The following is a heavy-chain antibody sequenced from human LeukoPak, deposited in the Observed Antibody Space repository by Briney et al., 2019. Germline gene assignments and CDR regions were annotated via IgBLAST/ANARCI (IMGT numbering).Heavy chain of an antibody. Sequence: PGGSLRLSCAASGFTFDDYGMSWVRQAPGKGLEWVSGINRNGGSTGYADSVKGRFTISRDNAKNSLYLQMNSLRAEDTALYYCARVIRGTLVDYYYYMDVWGKGTTVTVSS. D-gene: IGHD6-13*01. CDR2: INRNGGST. J-gene: IGHJ6*03. CDR3: ARVIRGTLVDYYYYMDV. V-gene: IGHV3-20*04. CDR1: GFTFDDYG.